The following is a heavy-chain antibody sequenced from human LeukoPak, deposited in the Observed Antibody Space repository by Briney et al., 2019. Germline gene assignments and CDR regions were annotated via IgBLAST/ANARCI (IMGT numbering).Heavy chain of an antibody. CDR2: IYYSGST. CDR3: ARRGPWFGELFAYYFDY. CDR1: GGSISSYY. J-gene: IGHJ4*02. V-gene: IGHV4-59*08. D-gene: IGHD3-10*01. Sequence: SETLSLTCTVSGGSISSYYWSWIRQPPGKGLEWIGYIYYSGSTNYNPSLKSRVTISVDTSKNQFSLKLSSVTAADTAVYYCARRGPWFGELFAYYFDYWGQGTLVTVSS.